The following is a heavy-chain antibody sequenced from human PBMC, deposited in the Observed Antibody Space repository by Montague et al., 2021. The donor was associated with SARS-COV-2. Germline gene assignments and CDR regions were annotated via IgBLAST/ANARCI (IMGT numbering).Heavy chain of an antibody. CDR1: GGSMSDHY. V-gene: IGHV4-59*11. CDR2: IYYSGGI. Sequence: SETLSLTCTVSGGSMSDHYWAWIRQPPGKGLEWLAYIYYSGGINSNASLKGRVTISVDTSKNQFSLKLSSVTAADTAVYYCASVNTAGAYWGQGTLVTVSS. J-gene: IGHJ4*02. CDR3: ASVNTAGAY. D-gene: IGHD7-27*01.